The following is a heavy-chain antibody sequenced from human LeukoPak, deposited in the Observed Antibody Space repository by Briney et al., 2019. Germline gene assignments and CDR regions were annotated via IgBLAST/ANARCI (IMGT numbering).Heavy chain of an antibody. Sequence: GASVKISCKASGYTFTSYDINWVRRATGQGLEWMGWMNPNSGNTGYAQKFQGRVTMTRNTSISTAYMELSSLRSEDTAVYYCARSYSSSKHAFDIWAQGTMVTVSS. CDR3: ARSYSSSKHAFDI. CDR2: MNPNSGNT. J-gene: IGHJ3*02. V-gene: IGHV1-8*01. CDR1: GYTFTSYD. D-gene: IGHD6-6*01.